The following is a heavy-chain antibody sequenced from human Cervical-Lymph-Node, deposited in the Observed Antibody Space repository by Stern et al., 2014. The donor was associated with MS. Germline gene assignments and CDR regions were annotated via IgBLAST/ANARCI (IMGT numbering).Heavy chain of an antibody. CDR3: ARDRTYYSFDY. CDR1: GGSITSGDSY. V-gene: IGHV4-30-4*01. CDR2: IYYSGNT. D-gene: IGHD3-22*01. J-gene: IGHJ4*02. Sequence: QVQLQESGPGLVKPSQTLSLTCTVSGGSITSGDSYWTWIRQPPGKGLEWIGYIYYSGNTYYNPSLKSRLIISVDTSKNQFSLKLISVTAADTAVYYCARDRTYYSFDYWGQGTLVTVSS.